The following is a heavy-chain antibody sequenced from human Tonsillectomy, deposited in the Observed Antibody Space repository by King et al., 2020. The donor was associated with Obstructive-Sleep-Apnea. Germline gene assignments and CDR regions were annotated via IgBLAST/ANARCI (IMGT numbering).Heavy chain of an antibody. CDR2: IYHSGST. J-gene: IGHJ6*02. V-gene: IGHV4-4*02. CDR3: ARGGYREGSGWPTKVIYYYKMDV. CDR1: GASISSSHW. D-gene: IGHD6-19*01. Sequence: VQLQESGPGLVKPSGTLSLTCAVSGASISSSHWWTWVRQPPGKGLEWLGEIYHSGSTNYSPSLKSRVTISVDKSKNQFSLKLSSVTAADTAVYYCARGGYREGSGWPTKVIYYYKMDVWGQGTTVTVSS.